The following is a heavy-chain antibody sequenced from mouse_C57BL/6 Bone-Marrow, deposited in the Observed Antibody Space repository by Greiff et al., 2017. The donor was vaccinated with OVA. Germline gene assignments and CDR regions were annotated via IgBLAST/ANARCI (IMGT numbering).Heavy chain of an antibody. CDR1: GFTFSSYG. CDR3: ANPFAY. J-gene: IGHJ3*01. V-gene: IGHV5-6*01. Sequence: EVKLVESGGDLVKPGGSLKLSCAASGFTFSSYGMSWVRQTPDKRLEWVATISSGGSYTYYPASVKGRFTISRDNAKNTLYLQMSSLKSEDTAMYYCANPFAYWGQGTLVTVSA. CDR2: ISSGGSYT.